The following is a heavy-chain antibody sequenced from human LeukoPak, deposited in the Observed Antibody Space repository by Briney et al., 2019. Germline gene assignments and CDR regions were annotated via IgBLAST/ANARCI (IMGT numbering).Heavy chain of an antibody. CDR3: ASSGELSTYNFDY. V-gene: IGHV4-59*01. Sequence: SETLSLTCTVSGASISSYYWNWIRQPPGKGLEWIGYIYYSGSTNYNPSLKSRVTISVDTSKNQFSLKLSSVTAADTALYYCASSGELSTYNFDYWGQGTLVTVSS. CDR2: IYYSGST. CDR1: GASISSYY. J-gene: IGHJ4*02. D-gene: IGHD3-16*02.